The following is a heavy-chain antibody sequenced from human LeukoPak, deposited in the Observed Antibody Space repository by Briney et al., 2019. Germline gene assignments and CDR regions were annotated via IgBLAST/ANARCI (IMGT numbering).Heavy chain of an antibody. D-gene: IGHD3-10*01. CDR3: ARDLAGSGSWDNWFDP. CDR1: GFTFSSYA. Sequence: AGGSLRLSCAASGFTFSSYAMHWVRQAPGKGLEWVAVISYDGSNKYYADSVKGRFTISRDNSKNTLYLQMNSLRAEDTAVYYCARDLAGSGSWDNWFDPWGQGTLVTVSS. J-gene: IGHJ5*02. CDR2: ISYDGSNK. V-gene: IGHV3-30*04.